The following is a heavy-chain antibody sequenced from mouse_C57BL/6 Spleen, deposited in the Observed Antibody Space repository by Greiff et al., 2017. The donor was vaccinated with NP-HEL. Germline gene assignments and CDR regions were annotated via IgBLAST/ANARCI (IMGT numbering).Heavy chain of an antibody. Sequence: DVKLVESGGGLVKPGGSLKLSCAASGFTFSSYAMSWVRQTPEKRLEWVATISDGGSYTYYPDNVKGRFTISRDNAKNNLYLQMSHLKSEDTAMYYCARERGSSNYGEEFAYWGQGTLVTVSA. D-gene: IGHD1-2*01. J-gene: IGHJ3*01. CDR1: GFTFSSYA. V-gene: IGHV5-4*01. CDR3: ARERGSSNYGEEFAY. CDR2: ISDGGSYT.